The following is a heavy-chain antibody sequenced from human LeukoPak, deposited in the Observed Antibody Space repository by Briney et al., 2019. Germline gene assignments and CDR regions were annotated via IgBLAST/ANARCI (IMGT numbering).Heavy chain of an antibody. D-gene: IGHD3-16*01. J-gene: IGHJ4*02. CDR1: GGSISSGDHY. CDR2: IYFNGRT. CDR3: ARDAPYAPPLDY. Sequence: KSSETLSLTCTVSGGSISSGDHYWSWIRQPPGKGLEWIGFIYFNGRTTYNPALKSRVTISMDTSNNQFSLKLSSVTAADTALYFCARDAPYAPPLDYWGQGILVTVSS. V-gene: IGHV4-30-4*08.